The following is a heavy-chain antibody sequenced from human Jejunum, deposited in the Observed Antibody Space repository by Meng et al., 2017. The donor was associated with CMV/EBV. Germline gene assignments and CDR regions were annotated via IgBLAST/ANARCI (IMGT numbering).Heavy chain of an antibody. J-gene: IGHJ4*02. CDR2: INSDGGTT. CDR1: GFSFSNHW. D-gene: IGHD3-3*02. V-gene: IGHV3-74*01. Sequence: EXQLVEXXXDVVQRGXSLRLYXAASGFSFSNHWMHWVRQAPGKGLVWVSRINSDGGTTNYADSVKGRFTISRDNAKNTLYLQMNSLRAEDTAVYYCTRNQEGLAGHFDSWGQGTLVTVSS. CDR3: TRNQEGLAGHFDS.